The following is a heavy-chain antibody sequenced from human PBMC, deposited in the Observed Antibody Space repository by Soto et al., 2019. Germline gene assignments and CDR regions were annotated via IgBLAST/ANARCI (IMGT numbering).Heavy chain of an antibody. CDR3: VKDNRGSY. J-gene: IGHJ4*02. CDR1: GFTFSTCW. Sequence: EVQLVESGGGLVQPGGSLRLSCAASGFTFSTCWMMWVRQAPGKGLEWVANINQDGSERYYGDSVKGRFTISRDNAKNALYLQMNSLRAEDTAVYYCVKDNRGSYWGQGTLVSVSS. CDR2: INQDGSER. D-gene: IGHD3-10*01. V-gene: IGHV3-7*01.